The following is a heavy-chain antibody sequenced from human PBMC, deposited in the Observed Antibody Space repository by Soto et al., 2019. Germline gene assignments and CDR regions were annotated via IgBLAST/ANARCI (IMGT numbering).Heavy chain of an antibody. D-gene: IGHD5-12*01. Sequence: SVKVSCKASGGTFSSYAISWVRQAPGQGLEWVGGIIPIFGAANYAQKFQGRVTITADGFTNTAYMELSSLRSEDTAVYYCARGLSGDIVATVYYYGMDVSGPATTVTVSS. CDR3: ARGLSGDIVATVYYYGMDV. CDR2: IIPIFGAA. CDR1: GGTFSSYA. J-gene: IGHJ6*02. V-gene: IGHV1-69*13.